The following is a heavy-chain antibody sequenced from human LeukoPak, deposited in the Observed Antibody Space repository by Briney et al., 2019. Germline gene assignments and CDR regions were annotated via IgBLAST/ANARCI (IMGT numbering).Heavy chain of an antibody. J-gene: IGHJ4*02. Sequence: SQTLSLTCTVSGGSISSGGSFWSWIRQHPGKGLEWIGYIYYSGSTYYNPSLKSRATISVDTSKNQFSLQLSSVTAADTAVYYCARGRPYYYDSSGHPDYWGQGTLVTVSS. CDR2: IYYSGST. CDR1: GGSISSGGSF. CDR3: ARGRPYYYDSSGHPDY. D-gene: IGHD3-22*01. V-gene: IGHV4-31*03.